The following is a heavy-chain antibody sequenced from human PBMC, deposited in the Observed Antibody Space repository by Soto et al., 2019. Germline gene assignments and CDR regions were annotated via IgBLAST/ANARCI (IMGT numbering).Heavy chain of an antibody. CDR3: ARQGSGYHHALYYFDY. Sequence: QVQLQQWGAGLLKPSETLSLTCAVYGGSFSGYYWSWIRQPPGKGLEWIGEINHSGSTNYNPSLKSRVTISVDTSKNQFSLKLSSVTAADTAVYYCARQGSGYHHALYYFDYWGQGTLVTVSS. J-gene: IGHJ4*02. CDR1: GGSFSGYY. CDR2: INHSGST. D-gene: IGHD3-3*01. V-gene: IGHV4-34*01.